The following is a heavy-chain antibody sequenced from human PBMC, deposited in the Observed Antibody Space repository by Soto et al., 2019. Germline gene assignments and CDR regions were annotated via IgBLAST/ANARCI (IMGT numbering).Heavy chain of an antibody. Sequence: SETLSLTCAVYGGSFSGYYWSWIRQPPGKGLEWIGEINHSGSTNYNPSLKSRVTISVDTSKNQFSLKLSSVTAADTAVYYCARGSWTYVDTANFDYWGQGTLVTVSS. CDR1: GGSFSGYY. V-gene: IGHV4-34*01. D-gene: IGHD5-18*01. CDR3: ARGSWTYVDTANFDY. CDR2: INHSGST. J-gene: IGHJ4*02.